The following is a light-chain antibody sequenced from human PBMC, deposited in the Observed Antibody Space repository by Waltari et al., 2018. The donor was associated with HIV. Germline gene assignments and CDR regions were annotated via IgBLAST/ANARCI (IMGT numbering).Light chain of an antibody. CDR3: ESYTSTMVWV. J-gene: IGLJ3*02. V-gene: IGLV2-14*03. CDR2: DVS. CDR1: SSDVGGYNY. Sequence: QSALTQPACVSGSPGQSITISCTGSSSDVGGYNYVSWYQQHPGKAPRLMIYDVSTRPSGVSDRFSGSKSGDTASLTISGLQAEDEADYYCESYTSTMVWVFGGGTRLTVL.